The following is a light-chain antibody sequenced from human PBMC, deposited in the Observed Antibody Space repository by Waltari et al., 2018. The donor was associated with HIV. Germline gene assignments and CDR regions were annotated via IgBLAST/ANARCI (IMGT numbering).Light chain of an antibody. CDR2: WAS. V-gene: IGKV4-1*01. CDR1: QNLLYSPNNKNY. CDR3: QQYYGYPWT. Sequence: DIVLTQSPDSLAVSLGERATINCKSSQNLLYSPNNKNYLAWFQHKPGQPPKLLIYWASSRESGVPDRFSGSGSGTDFTLSISSLQAEDVAVYYCQQYYGYPWTFGQGTKVEIK. J-gene: IGKJ1*01.